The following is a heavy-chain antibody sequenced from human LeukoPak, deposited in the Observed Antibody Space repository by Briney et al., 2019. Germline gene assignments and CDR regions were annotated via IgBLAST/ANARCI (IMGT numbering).Heavy chain of an antibody. Sequence: KTSETLSLTCAVSGGSISSGGYSWSWIRQPPGKGLEWIGYIYHSGSTYYNPSLKSRVTISVDRSKNQFSLKLGSVTAADTAVYYCARVGDYYDSREYYFDYWGQGTLVTVSS. J-gene: IGHJ4*02. CDR2: IYHSGST. CDR3: ARVGDYYDSREYYFDY. CDR1: GGSISSGGYS. D-gene: IGHD3-22*01. V-gene: IGHV4-30-2*01.